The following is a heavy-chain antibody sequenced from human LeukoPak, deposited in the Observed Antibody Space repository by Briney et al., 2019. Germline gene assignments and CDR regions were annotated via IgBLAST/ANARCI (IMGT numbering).Heavy chain of an antibody. Sequence: PGGSLRLSCAASGFTFDDYGMSWVRQAPGKGLEWVSGINWNGGSTGYADSVKGRFTISRDNAKNTLYLQMNSLRAEDTAVYYCARPPLYCSSTSCYAPYYMDVWGKGTTVTISS. J-gene: IGHJ6*03. CDR2: INWNGGST. CDR3: ARPPLYCSSTSCYAPYYMDV. V-gene: IGHV3-20*04. CDR1: GFTFDDYG. D-gene: IGHD2-2*01.